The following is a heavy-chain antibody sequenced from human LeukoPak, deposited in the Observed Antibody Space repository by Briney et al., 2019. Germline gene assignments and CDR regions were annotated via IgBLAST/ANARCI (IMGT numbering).Heavy chain of an antibody. CDR1: GFTVSSNY. CDR2: IYSGGNT. D-gene: IGHD6-13*01. CDR3: ARSMYSSSWSWDY. J-gene: IGHJ4*02. V-gene: IGHV3-53*01. Sequence: GGSLRLSCAASGFTVSSNYMSWVRQAPGKGLEWVSVIYSGGNTYYADSVKGRFTISRDNSKNTLYLQMNSLRAEDTAVYYCARSMYSSSWSWDYWGQGTLVTVSS.